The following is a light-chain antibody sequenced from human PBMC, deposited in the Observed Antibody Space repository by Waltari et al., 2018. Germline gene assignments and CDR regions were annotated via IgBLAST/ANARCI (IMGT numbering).Light chain of an antibody. J-gene: IGLJ2*01. CDR1: SSHIGSNT. CDR2: SNN. Sequence: QSVLTQPPSASGTPGQRVTTSCSGSSSHIGSNTVNRYQQLPGTAPKLLIYSNNQRPSGVPDRFSGSKSGTSASLAISGLQSEDEADYYCAAWDDSLNGPVFGGGTKLTVL. CDR3: AAWDDSLNGPV. V-gene: IGLV1-44*01.